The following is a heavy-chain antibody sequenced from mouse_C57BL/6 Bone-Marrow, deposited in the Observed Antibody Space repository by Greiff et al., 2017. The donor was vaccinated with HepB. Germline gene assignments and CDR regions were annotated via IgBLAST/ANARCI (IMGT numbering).Heavy chain of an antibody. V-gene: IGHV1-4*01. Sequence: QVQLKQSGAELARPGASVKMSCKASGYTFTSYTMHWVKQRPGQGLEWIGYINPSSGYTKYNQKFKDKATLTADKSSSTAYMQLSSLTSEDSAVYYCARYYYGSSYEDYFDYWGQGTTLTVSS. D-gene: IGHD1-1*01. CDR1: GYTFTSYT. CDR3: ARYYYGSSYEDYFDY. J-gene: IGHJ2*01. CDR2: INPSSGYT.